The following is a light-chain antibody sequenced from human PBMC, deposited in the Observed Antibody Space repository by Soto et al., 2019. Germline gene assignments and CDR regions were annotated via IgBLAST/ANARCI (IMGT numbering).Light chain of an antibody. CDR2: GAS. J-gene: IGKJ4*01. V-gene: IGKV3-20*01. CDR1: QSVSSSY. Sequence: PGERATLSCRASQSVSSSYLAWYQQKPGQAPRLLIYGASSRATGIPDRFSGSGSGTDFTLTISRLEPEDFAVYYCQLYGSSPLTFGGGTKVEIK. CDR3: QLYGSSPLT.